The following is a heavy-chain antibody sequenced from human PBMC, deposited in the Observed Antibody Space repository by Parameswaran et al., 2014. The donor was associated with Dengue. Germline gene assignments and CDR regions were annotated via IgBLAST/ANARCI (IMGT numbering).Heavy chain of an antibody. Sequence: VRQAPGKGLEWVAVISYDGSNKYYADSVKGRFTISRDNSKNTLYLQMNSLRAEDTAVYYCARDRIAAAGTLFDYWGQGTLVTVSS. CDR3: ARDRIAAAGTLFDY. J-gene: IGHJ4*02. D-gene: IGHD6-13*01. CDR2: ISYDGSNK. V-gene: IGHV3-30*04.